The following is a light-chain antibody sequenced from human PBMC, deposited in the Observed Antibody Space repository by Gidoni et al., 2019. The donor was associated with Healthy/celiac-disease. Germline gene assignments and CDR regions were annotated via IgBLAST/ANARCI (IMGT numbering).Light chain of an antibody. CDR1: QSLVYSDGNTY. CDR2: KFS. Sequence: DVEMTLSPLSLLVSLGQPASIHCKSSQSLVYSDGNTYLYWCQQWSGQPPRRLIIKFSTRDSWVPDRFIGSGSCTDFTLKISRGEAEDVGVFYCMQGSHWPPVTFGQGTRLEIK. J-gene: IGKJ5*01. CDR3: MQGSHWPPVT. V-gene: IGKV2-30*01.